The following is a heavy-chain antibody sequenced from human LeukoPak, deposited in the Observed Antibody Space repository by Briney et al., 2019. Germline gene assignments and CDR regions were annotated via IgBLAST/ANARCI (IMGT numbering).Heavy chain of an antibody. D-gene: IGHD6-13*01. Sequence: GESLKTSCKGFGYSFTSYWISWVRQMPGKGLEWMGRIDPSDSYTNYSPSFQGHVTISADKSTSTAYLQWSSLKASDTAIYYCARHYSSTGMDFWGPGTTVTVSS. CDR1: GYSFTSYW. J-gene: IGHJ6*02. V-gene: IGHV5-10-1*01. CDR3: ARHYSSTGMDF. CDR2: IDPSDSYT.